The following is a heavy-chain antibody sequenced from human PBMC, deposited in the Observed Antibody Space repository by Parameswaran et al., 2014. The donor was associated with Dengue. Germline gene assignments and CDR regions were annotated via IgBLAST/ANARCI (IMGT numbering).Heavy chain of an antibody. J-gene: IGHJ5*02. V-gene: IGHV1-69*01. D-gene: IGHD2-2*01. Sequence: SWVRQAPGQGLEWMGGIIPIFGTPNYAQKFQGRVTITADESTSTGYMELSSLRAEDTAVYYCARGGYCRSMSCWRPWFDPWGQGTLVTVSS. CDR3: ARGGYCRSMSCWRPWFDP. CDR2: IIPIFGTP.